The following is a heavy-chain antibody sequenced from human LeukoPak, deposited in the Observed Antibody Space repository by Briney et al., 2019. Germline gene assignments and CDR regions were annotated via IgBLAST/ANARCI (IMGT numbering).Heavy chain of an antibody. D-gene: IGHD4-23*01. CDR1: GYTFTSYY. Sequence: ASVKVSCTASGYTFTSYYMHWVRQAPGQGLKWRGIINPSGGSTSYAQKFQGRVTMTRDTSTSTVYMELSSLRSEDTAVYYCARAADYGGNGGVLDYWGQGTLVTVSS. CDR2: INPSGGST. J-gene: IGHJ4*02. V-gene: IGHV1-46*01. CDR3: ARAADYGGNGGVLDY.